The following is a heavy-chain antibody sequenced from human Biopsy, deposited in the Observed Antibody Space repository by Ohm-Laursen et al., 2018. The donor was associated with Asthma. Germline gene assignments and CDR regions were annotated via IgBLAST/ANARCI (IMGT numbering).Heavy chain of an antibody. V-gene: IGHV3-9*01. D-gene: IGHD2-21*01. CDR3: AKSTLGDIGKDY. CDR2: ISWNSGSI. CDR1: GFTFDDYG. Sequence: SLRLSCAASGFTFDDYGMHWVRQAPGKGLEWVSGISWNSGSIGYADSVKGRFTISRDNAKNSLYLQMNSLRVEDTALYYCAKSTLGDIGKDYWGQGTLVTVSS. J-gene: IGHJ4*02.